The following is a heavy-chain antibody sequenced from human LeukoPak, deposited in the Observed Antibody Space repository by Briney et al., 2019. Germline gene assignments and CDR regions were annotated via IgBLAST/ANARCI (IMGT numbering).Heavy chain of an antibody. Sequence: SETLSLTCTVSGGSISSGGYYWSWIRQHPGKGLEWIGYIYYSGSTNYNPSLKSRVTISVDTSKNQFSLKLSSVTAADTAVYYCARHTDRWLQYFDYWGQGTLVTVSS. J-gene: IGHJ4*02. D-gene: IGHD5-12*01. CDR2: IYYSGST. V-gene: IGHV4-61*08. CDR1: GGSISSGGYY. CDR3: ARHTDRWLQYFDY.